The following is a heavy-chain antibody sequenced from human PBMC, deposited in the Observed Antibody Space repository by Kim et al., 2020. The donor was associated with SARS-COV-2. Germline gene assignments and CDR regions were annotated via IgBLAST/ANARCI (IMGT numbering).Heavy chain of an antibody. V-gene: IGHV3-33*06. CDR2: IWYDGSNK. D-gene: IGHD2-8*01. CDR3: AKDREFGRYCTNGVCYTLDY. Sequence: GGSLRLSCAASGFTFSSYAMHWVRQAPGKELEWVAVIWYDGSNKYYADSVKGRFTISRDNSKNTLYLQMNSLRAEDTAVYYCAKDREFGRYCTNGVCYTLDYWGQGTLVTVSS. J-gene: IGHJ4*02. CDR1: GFTFSSYA.